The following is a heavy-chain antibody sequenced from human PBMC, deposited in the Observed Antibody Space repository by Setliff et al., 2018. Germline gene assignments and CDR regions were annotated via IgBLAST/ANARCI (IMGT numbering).Heavy chain of an antibody. CDR1: GFTFSSFW. CDR2: INQDGGAK. J-gene: IGHJ6*02. CDR3: ARDGVFYAMDF. Sequence: PGGSLRFSCAASGFTFSSFWMAWVRQAPGKGLEWVANINQDGGAKYYVDSVKGRFTISRDNAKNSLYLQMNSLRAEDSAVYYCARDGVFYAMDFWGQGTTVTVSS. D-gene: IGHD3-10*01. V-gene: IGHV3-7*01.